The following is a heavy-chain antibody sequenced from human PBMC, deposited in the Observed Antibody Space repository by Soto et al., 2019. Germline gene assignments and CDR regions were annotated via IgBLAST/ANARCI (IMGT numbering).Heavy chain of an antibody. CDR2: NYYSGTS. CDR3: VRGRGMAWDFDY. Sequence: QLQLQESGPGLVRPSETLSLTCTVSGGSISNSFYYWGCIRQHPGKGLEWIGSNYYSGTSYYNPSLKSRVTISISMSKNQFSLRLTSVTAADTAVYYCVRGRGMAWDFDYWGQGTLVTVSS. CDR1: GGSISNSFYY. J-gene: IGHJ4*02. D-gene: IGHD7-27*01. V-gene: IGHV4-39*01.